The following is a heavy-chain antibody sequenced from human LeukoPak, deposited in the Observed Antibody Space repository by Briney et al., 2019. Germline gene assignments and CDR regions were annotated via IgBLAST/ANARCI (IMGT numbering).Heavy chain of an antibody. CDR2: IYSGGST. V-gene: IGHV3-53*01. Sequence: GGSLRLSCAASGFTFSSYSMNWVRQAPGKGLEWVSVIYSGGSTYYADSVKGRFTISRDNFKNTLYLQMNSLRAEDTAVYYCARVQGHTMVREYYFDYWGQGTLVTVSS. D-gene: IGHD3-10*01. CDR3: ARVQGHTMVREYYFDY. J-gene: IGHJ4*02. CDR1: GFTFSSYS.